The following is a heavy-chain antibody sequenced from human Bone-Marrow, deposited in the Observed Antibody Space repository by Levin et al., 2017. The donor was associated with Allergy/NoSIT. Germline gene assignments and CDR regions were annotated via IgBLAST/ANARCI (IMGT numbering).Heavy chain of an antibody. CDR1: GFTFSDFW. CDR3: ARNYYYNSSGNFVFAY. V-gene: IGHV3-7*01. J-gene: IGHJ4*02. Sequence: SCAASGFTFSDFWMSWVRQAPGKGLEWVAKIKEDGSEKHHVDSVKGRFTISRDNAKNSLYLQMNSLRAEDTAVYYCARNYYYNSSGNFVFAYWGQGTLVTVSS. CDR2: IKEDGSEK. D-gene: IGHD3-22*01.